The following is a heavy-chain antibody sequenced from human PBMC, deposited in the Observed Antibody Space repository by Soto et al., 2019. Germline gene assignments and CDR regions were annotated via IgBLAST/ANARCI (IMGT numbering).Heavy chain of an antibody. V-gene: IGHV1-18*01. CDR2: IIAINGIA. J-gene: IGHJ4*02. CDR3: ASLGSIAAAGTVAPSTFDY. D-gene: IGHD6-13*01. Sequence: ASAKVSCKSSGYTFTSYGISWVRQAPGQGLEWMGRIIAINGIANYAQKLQGRVTITTDTSTSTAYMELSSLRSDDTAVYYCASLGSIAAAGTVAPSTFDYWGQGTLVTVSS. CDR1: GYTFTSYG.